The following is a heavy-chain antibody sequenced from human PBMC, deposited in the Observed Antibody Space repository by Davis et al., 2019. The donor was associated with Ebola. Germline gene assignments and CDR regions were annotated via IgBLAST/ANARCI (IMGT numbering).Heavy chain of an antibody. CDR2: ISHDGTNK. V-gene: IGHV3-30*03. CDR1: GFIFSTHG. J-gene: IGHJ6*04. Sequence: GGSLRLSCVASGFIFSTHGLHWVRQPPGKGLEWVAAISHDGTNKFYADSVKGRFTISRDNAKNSLYLQRNSLRAEDTAVYYCARDEVYSYSYYYYGMDVWGKGTTVTVSS. D-gene: IGHD5-18*01. CDR3: ARDEVYSYSYYYYGMDV.